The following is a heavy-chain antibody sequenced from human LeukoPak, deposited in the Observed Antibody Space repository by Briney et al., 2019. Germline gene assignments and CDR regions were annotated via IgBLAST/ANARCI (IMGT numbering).Heavy chain of an antibody. J-gene: IGHJ4*02. CDR1: GFTFSNAW. V-gene: IGHV3-15*01. CDR3: TTDVGASLDY. D-gene: IGHD1-26*01. Sequence: PGGSLRLSCAASGFTFSNAWMSWVRQAPGKGLEWVGRIKSKTDGGTTDCAAPVKGRFTISRDDSQNTLYLQMSSLKTEDTAVYYCTTDVGASLDYWGQGTLVTVSS. CDR2: IKSKTDGGTT.